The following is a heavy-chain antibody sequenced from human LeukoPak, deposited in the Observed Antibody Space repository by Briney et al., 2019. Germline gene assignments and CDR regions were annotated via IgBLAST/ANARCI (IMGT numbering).Heavy chain of an antibody. CDR2: IYYSGST. Sequence: PSETLSLTCTVSGGSISSYYWSWIRQPPGKGLEWIGYIYYSGSTNYNPSPKSRVTISVDTSKNQFSLKLSSVTAADTAVYYCARRNVYSSSWDYFDYWGQGTLVTVSS. D-gene: IGHD6-13*01. CDR1: GGSISSYY. V-gene: IGHV4-59*08. CDR3: ARRNVYSSSWDYFDY. J-gene: IGHJ4*02.